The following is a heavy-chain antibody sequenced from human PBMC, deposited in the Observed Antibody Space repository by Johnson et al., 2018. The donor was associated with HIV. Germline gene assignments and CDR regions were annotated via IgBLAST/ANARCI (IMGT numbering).Heavy chain of an antibody. CDR3: ARARGLVVCAFDI. CDR1: GFTVDDYA. Sequence: EVQLVESGGGLVQPGRSLRLSCAASGFTVDDYAMHWVRQAPGKGLEWVSGISWNSGSIGYADSVKGRFTISKDNSKNTLYLQVKSLRAEDSAVYYCARARGLVVCAFDIWGQGTMVIVSS. D-gene: IGHD2-15*01. V-gene: IGHV3-9*01. J-gene: IGHJ3*02. CDR2: ISWNSGSI.